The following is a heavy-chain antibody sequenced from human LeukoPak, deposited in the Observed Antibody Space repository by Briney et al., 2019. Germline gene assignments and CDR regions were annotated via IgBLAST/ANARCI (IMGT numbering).Heavy chain of an antibody. Sequence: PGGSLRLSCAASGFTFSNAWMSWVRQAPGKGLEWVSYISSSSSTIYYADSVKGRFTISRDNSKNTLYLQMNSLRAEDTAVYYCAKDHHVGYSSSWYEDYWGQGTLVTVSS. J-gene: IGHJ4*02. CDR1: GFTFSNAW. CDR2: ISSSSSTI. V-gene: IGHV3-48*01. CDR3: AKDHHVGYSSSWYEDY. D-gene: IGHD6-13*01.